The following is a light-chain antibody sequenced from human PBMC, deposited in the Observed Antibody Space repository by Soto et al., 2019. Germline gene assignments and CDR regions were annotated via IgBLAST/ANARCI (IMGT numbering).Light chain of an antibody. V-gene: IGKV3-15*01. J-gene: IGKJ4*01. CDR2: DAS. Sequence: EIVMTQSPATLSVSPGDRATLSCRASQSVSSSLAWYQQIPGQAPRLLIYDASTRAPGIPARFGGSGSGTEFTLTISSLQSEDFAVYYCQQYNNWPPRTFGGGTKVELK. CDR3: QQYNNWPPRT. CDR1: QSVSSS.